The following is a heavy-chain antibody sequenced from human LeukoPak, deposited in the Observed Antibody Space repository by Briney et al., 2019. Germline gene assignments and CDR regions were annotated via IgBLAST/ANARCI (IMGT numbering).Heavy chain of an antibody. CDR2: IWYDGSNK. J-gene: IGHJ4*02. D-gene: IGHD4-17*01. CDR3: AKDHLAYGDYLQAYYFDY. V-gene: IGHV3-33*06. Sequence: PGGSLRLSCAASGFTFSSYGMHWVRQAPGKGLEWVAVIWYDGSNKYYADSVKGRFTISRDNSKNTLYLQMNSLRAEDTAVYYCAKDHLAYGDYLQAYYFDYWGQGTLVTVSS. CDR1: GFTFSSYG.